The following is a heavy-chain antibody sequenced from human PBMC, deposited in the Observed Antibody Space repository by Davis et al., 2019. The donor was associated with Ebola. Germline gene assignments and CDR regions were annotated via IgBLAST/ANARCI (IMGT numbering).Heavy chain of an antibody. V-gene: IGHV3-20*04. CDR3: AREGSGYDG. D-gene: IGHD5-12*01. Sequence: GESLKISCAASGFTFDDYAMTWVRHAPGKGLEWVSGINWNGGSTGYADSVKGRFTISRDNAKNTLYLQMNSLRAEDTAVYYCAREGSGYDGWGQGTLVTVSS. CDR1: GFTFDDYA. CDR2: INWNGGST. J-gene: IGHJ4*02.